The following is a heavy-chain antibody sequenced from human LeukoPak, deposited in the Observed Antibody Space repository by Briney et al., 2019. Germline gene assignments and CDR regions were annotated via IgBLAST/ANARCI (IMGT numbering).Heavy chain of an antibody. V-gene: IGHV1-69*01. D-gene: IGHD3-9*01. CDR1: GGTFSSYA. J-gene: IGHJ4*02. CDR3: ARMGYYDILTGYYRENYFDY. Sequence: SVKVSCKASGGTFSSYAISWVRQAPGQGLEWMGGITPIFGTANYAQKFQGRVTITADESTSTAYMELSSLRSEDTAVYYCARMGYYDILTGYYRENYFDYWGQGTLVTVSS. CDR2: ITPIFGTA.